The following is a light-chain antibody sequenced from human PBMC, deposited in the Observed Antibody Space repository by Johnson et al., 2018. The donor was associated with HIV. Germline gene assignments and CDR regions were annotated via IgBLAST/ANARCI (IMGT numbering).Light chain of an antibody. CDR1: SSNIGNNY. Sequence: QSVLTQPPSVSAAPGQKVTISCSGSSSNIGNNYVSWYQQLPGTAPKLLIYENNKRPSGIPDRFSGSESGTSATLGITGLQTGDEADYYCGTLDSSLSAVVVGTGTKVTVL. CDR3: GTLDSSLSAVV. J-gene: IGLJ1*01. V-gene: IGLV1-51*02. CDR2: ENN.